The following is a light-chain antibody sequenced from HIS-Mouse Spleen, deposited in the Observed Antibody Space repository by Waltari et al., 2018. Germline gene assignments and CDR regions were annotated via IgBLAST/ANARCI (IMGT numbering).Light chain of an antibody. CDR3: QSYDSSLSGSGV. Sequence: QSVLTQPPSVSGAPGQRVTISCPGSSSNIGAGYDVHWYQQLPGTVPKLLIYGNSNRPSGVPDRFSGSKSGTSASLAITGLQAEDEADYYCQSYDSSLSGSGVFGGGTKLTVL. CDR1: SSNIGAGYD. J-gene: IGLJ2*01. CDR2: GNS. V-gene: IGLV1-40*01.